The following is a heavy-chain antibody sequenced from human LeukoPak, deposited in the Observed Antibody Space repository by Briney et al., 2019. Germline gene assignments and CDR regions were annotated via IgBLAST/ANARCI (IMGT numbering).Heavy chain of an antibody. V-gene: IGHV1-2*02. CDR1: GYTFTDYY. D-gene: IGHD1-14*01. Sequence: GASVKVSCKASGYTFTDYYMNWVRQAPGQGLEWMGWIHPNSGGIKYAQKFQGRVTMTRDTSISTAYMELSGLTSDDTAVYYCGRKSANRKTSEFDYWGQGTLFTASS. CDR2: IHPNSGGI. CDR3: GRKSANRKTSEFDY. J-gene: IGHJ4*02.